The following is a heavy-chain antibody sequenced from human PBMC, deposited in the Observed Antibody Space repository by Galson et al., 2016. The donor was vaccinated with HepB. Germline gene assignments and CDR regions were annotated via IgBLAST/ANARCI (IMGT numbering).Heavy chain of an antibody. CDR1: GFTFDDFA. V-gene: IGHV3-9*01. CDR3: AKDFTPYYCGSGSSRGGMDV. Sequence: SLRLSCAASGFTFDDFAMHWVRQAPGKGLEWVSGLSWNSGSIGYADSVKGRFTISRDNAKNSLYLQMNSLRAEDTALYYCAKDFTPYYCGSGSSRGGMDVWGQGTTVTVSS. J-gene: IGHJ6*02. D-gene: IGHD3-10*01. CDR2: LSWNSGSI.